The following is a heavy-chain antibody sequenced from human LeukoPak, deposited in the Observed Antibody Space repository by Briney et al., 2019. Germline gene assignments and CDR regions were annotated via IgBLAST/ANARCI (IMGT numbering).Heavy chain of an antibody. D-gene: IGHD6-19*01. J-gene: IGHJ4*02. Sequence: GGSLRLSCAASGFTFSSYAMSWVRQAPGKGLEWVSAIISSGGSTYYADSVKGRFTISRDNSKNTLYLQMNSLRAEDTAVYYCAKGEWYSSGWYIDYWGQGTLVTVSS. CDR3: AKGEWYSSGWYIDY. CDR1: GFTFSSYA. CDR2: IISSGGST. V-gene: IGHV3-23*01.